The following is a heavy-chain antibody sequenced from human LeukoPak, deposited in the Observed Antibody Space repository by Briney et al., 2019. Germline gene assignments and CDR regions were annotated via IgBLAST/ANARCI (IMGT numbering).Heavy chain of an antibody. CDR3: ARNYYDSSGYYDY. Sequence: ASVKVSCKASGYTFTGYYMHWVRQAPGQGLEWMGWISPNSGGTNYAQKFQGRVTMTRDTSISTAYMELSRLRSDDTAVYYCARNYYDSSGYYDYWGQGTLVTVSS. V-gene: IGHV1-2*02. J-gene: IGHJ4*02. CDR1: GYTFTGYY. CDR2: ISPNSGGT. D-gene: IGHD3-22*01.